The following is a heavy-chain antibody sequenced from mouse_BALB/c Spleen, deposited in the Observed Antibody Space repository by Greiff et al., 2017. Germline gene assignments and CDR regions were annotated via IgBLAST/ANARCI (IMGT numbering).Heavy chain of an antibody. CDR2: IFPGTGTT. Sequence: QVHVKQSGAELVKPGASVKLSCKTSGYTFTSYWIQWVKQRPGQGLGWIGEIFPGTGTTYYNEKFKGKATLTIDTSSSTAYMQLSSLTSEDSAVYFCARSRGTDYWGQGTTLTVSS. J-gene: IGHJ2*01. CDR1: GYTFTSYW. V-gene: IGHV1S132*01. CDR3: ARSRGTDY. D-gene: IGHD2-14*01.